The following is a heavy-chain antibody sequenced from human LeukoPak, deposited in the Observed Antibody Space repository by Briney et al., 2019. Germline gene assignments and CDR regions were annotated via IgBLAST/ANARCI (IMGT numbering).Heavy chain of an antibody. CDR3: ATEVTD. CDR1: GYTCSGYY. J-gene: IGHJ4*02. V-gene: IGHV1-2*02. CDR2: INPNSGGT. Sequence: GASVKVSCKASGYTCSGYYMHWVRQAPGQGLEWMGWINPNSGGTKYAQKFQGRVTMTRDTSISTAYMELSRLRSDDTAVYYCATEVTDWGQGTLVTVSS. D-gene: IGHD5-18*01.